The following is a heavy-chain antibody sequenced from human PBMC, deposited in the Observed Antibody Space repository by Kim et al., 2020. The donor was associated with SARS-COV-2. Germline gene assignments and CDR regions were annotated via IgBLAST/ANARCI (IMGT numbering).Heavy chain of an antibody. D-gene: IGHD3-3*01. CDR3: AKDRTLYYDFWSGYDRPLYGMDV. Sequence: GGSLRLSCAASGFTFSSYAMSWVRQAPGKGLEWVSAISGSGGSTYYADSVKGRFTISRDNSKNTLYLQMNSLRAEDTAVYYCAKDRTLYYDFWSGYDRPLYGMDVWGQGTTVTVSS. V-gene: IGHV3-23*01. J-gene: IGHJ6*02. CDR2: ISGSGGST. CDR1: GFTFSSYA.